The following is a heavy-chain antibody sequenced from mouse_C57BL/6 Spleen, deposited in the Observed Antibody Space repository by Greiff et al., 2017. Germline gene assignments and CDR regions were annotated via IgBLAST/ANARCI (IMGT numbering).Heavy chain of an antibody. Sequence: QDQLQQPGAELVMPGASVKLSCKASGYTFTSYWMHWVKQRPGQGLEWIGEIDPSDSYTNYNQKFKGKSTLTVDKSSSTAYMQLSSLTSEDSAVYDCARYLYYGYFDYWGQGTTLTVSS. CDR2: IDPSDSYT. V-gene: IGHV1-69*01. CDR3: ARYLYYGYFDY. J-gene: IGHJ2*01. CDR1: GYTFTSYW. D-gene: IGHD1-1*01.